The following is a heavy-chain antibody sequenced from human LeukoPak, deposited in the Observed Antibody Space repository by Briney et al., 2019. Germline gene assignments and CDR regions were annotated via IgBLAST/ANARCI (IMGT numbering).Heavy chain of an antibody. CDR1: GFTFSSYA. V-gene: IGHV3-23*01. CDR3: AKAVRTHTTFGVALYY. D-gene: IGHD3-3*01. Sequence: GGSLRLSCAASGFTFSSYAMSWVRQAPGKGLEWVSAISGSGGSTYYADSVKGRFTISKDNSKNTLYLQMNSLRAEDTAVYYCAKAVRTHTTFGVALYYWGQGTLVTVSS. CDR2: ISGSGGST. J-gene: IGHJ4*02.